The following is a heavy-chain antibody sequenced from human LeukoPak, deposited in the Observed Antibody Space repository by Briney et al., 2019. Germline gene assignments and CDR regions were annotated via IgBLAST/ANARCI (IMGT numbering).Heavy chain of an antibody. Sequence: GGSLRLTCAGSGFTFSSYSMNWVRQAPGKGLEGVSSISSSRSYIYYAGSVKGGFTLSRHNAKYSLYLQMNSLRAEDTAVYYCARALDYDFWSGARGSSAFDIWGQGTMVTVSS. V-gene: IGHV3-21*01. CDR2: ISSSRSYI. CDR3: ARALDYDFWSGARGSSAFDI. CDR1: GFTFSSYS. D-gene: IGHD3-3*01. J-gene: IGHJ3*02.